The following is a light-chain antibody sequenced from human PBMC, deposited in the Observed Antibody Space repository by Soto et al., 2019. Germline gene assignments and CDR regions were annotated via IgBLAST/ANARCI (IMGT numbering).Light chain of an antibody. Sequence: DIVMTQSPDSLAVSLGERATINCKSSQTILYSSNSLNYLAWFQQKPGQPPKLLIYWASTRASGVPDRFSGSESGTDSTLTIGSLQAADVAVIYCQQYLIPPLTFGPATKVDLQ. CDR1: QTILYSSNSLNY. CDR2: WAS. V-gene: IGKV4-1*01. J-gene: IGKJ3*01. CDR3: QQYLIPPLT.